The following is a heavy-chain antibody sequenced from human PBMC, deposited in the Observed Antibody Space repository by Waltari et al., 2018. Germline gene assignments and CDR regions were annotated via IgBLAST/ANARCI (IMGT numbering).Heavy chain of an antibody. CDR2: IHPNSGAT. D-gene: IGHD1-26*01. V-gene: IGHV1-2*02. J-gene: IGHJ4*02. CDR1: GYTFTGNY. Sequence: QVQLVQSGAEVKRPGAPVKVSCKASGYTFTGNYIHWVRQAPGQGLEWMGWIHPNSGATDYAQKFQGRVTMTLDTSITTVYMELGWLGSEDTAIYYCARAWFNSGFDYWGQGSLVAVSS. CDR3: ARAWFNSGFDY.